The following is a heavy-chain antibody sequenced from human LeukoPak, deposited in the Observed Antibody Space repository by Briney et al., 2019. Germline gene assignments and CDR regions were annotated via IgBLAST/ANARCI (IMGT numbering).Heavy chain of an antibody. CDR2: IYYSGST. D-gene: IGHD6-19*01. Sequence: SQTLSLTCTVSGRSVSSGSYYWSWIRQPPGKGLEWIGYIYYSGSTNYNPSLKSRVTISVDTSKNQFSLKLSSVTAADTAVYYCASRGSGAVAPPFDPWGQGTQVTVSS. V-gene: IGHV4-61*01. J-gene: IGHJ5*02. CDR3: ASRGSGAVAPPFDP. CDR1: GRSVSSGSYY.